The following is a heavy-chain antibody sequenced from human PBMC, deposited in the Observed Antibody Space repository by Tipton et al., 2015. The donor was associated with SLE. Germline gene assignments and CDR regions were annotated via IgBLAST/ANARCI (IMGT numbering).Heavy chain of an antibody. CDR2: IYYSGST. V-gene: IGHV4-59*08. Sequence: TLSLTRTVSGGSICSYYWSWMRQPPGKGLEWIGYIYYSGSTNYNPHLKSHVTISVDTSKRQFSLKLTSVTAADTAVYYCARTWSFNWFAPWGQGTLVTVSS. J-gene: IGHJ5*02. CDR3: ARTWSFNWFAP. CDR1: GGSICSYY.